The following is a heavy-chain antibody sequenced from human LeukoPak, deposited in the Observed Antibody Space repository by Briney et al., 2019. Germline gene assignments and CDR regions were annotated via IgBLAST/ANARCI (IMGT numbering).Heavy chain of an antibody. CDR1: GYTFTSYG. V-gene: IGHV1-18*01. J-gene: IGHJ4*02. Sequence: ASVKVSCKVSGYTFTSYGINWVRQAPGQGLEWMGWIRTYNGNTNYAQKLQGRVTITTDTSTSTAYMELRSLRSDDTAVYYCARGGSRVTTINILDYWGQGTLVTVSS. CDR2: IRTYNGNT. CDR3: ARGGSRVTTINILDY. D-gene: IGHD5-24*01.